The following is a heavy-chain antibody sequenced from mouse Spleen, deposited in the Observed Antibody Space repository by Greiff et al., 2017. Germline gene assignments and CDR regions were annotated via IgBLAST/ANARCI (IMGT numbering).Heavy chain of an antibody. CDR3: ARHGGTGTLAMDY. J-gene: IGHJ4*01. CDR2: ISSGGSYT. CDR1: GFTFSSYG. D-gene: IGHD4-1*01. Sequence: EVQRVESGGDLVKPGGSLKLSCAASGFTFSSYGMSWVRQTPDKRLEWVATISSGGSYTYYPDSVKGRFTISRDNAKNTLYLQMSSLKSEDTAMYYCARHGGTGTLAMDYWGQGTSVTVSS. V-gene: IGHV5-6*01.